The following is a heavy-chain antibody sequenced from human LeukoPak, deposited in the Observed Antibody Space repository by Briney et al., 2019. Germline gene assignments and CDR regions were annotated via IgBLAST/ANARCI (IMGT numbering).Heavy chain of an antibody. Sequence: SETLSLTCTVSGVSLSSSSYYWGWIRQPPGKGLEWIGSIYYSGSTYYNPSLKSRVTISVDTSKNQFSLKLSSVTAADTAVYYCARHVRYCSGTCLQYFDYWGQGTLVTVSS. V-gene: IGHV4-39*01. CDR2: IYYSGST. J-gene: IGHJ4*02. CDR1: GVSLSSSSYY. D-gene: IGHD2-2*01. CDR3: ARHVRYCSGTCLQYFDY.